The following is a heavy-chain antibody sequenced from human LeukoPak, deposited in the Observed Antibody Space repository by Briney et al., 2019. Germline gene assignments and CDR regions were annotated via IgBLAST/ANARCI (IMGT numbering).Heavy chain of an antibody. D-gene: IGHD6-13*01. CDR1: GGSISSSSYY. CDR2: IYYSGST. J-gene: IGHJ3*02. V-gene: IGHV4-39*07. Sequence: SETLSLTCTVSGGSISSSSYYWGWIRQPPGKGLEWIGSIYYSGSTYYNPSLKSRVTISVDTSKNQFSLKLSSVTAADPAVYYCAREGHSSSWFDAFDIWGQGTMVTVSS. CDR3: AREGHSSSWFDAFDI.